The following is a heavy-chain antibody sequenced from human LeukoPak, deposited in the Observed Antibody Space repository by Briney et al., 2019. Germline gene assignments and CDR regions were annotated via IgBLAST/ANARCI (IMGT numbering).Heavy chain of an antibody. V-gene: IGHV5-51*01. CDR2: IYPGDSDT. CDR1: GYSFTSYW. J-gene: IGHJ6*03. D-gene: IGHD3-16*02. CDR3: ARHYYVWGSYRYYYYMDV. Sequence: GESLKISCKGSGYSFTSYWIGWVRQMPGKGQEWMGIIYPGDSDTRYSPSFQGQVTISADKSISTAYLQWSSLKASDTAMYYCARHYYVWGSYRYYYYMDVWGKGTTVTVSS.